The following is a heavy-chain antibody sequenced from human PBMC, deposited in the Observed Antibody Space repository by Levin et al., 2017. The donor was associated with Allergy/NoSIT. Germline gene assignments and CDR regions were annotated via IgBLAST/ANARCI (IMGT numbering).Heavy chain of an antibody. CDR2: IWYDGSNK. CDR3: AREYYYGSGSYYSPADY. J-gene: IGHJ4*02. Sequence: GESLKISCAASGFTFSSYGMHWVRQAPGKGLEWVAVIWYDGSNKYYADSVKGRFTISRDNSKNTLYLQMNSLRAEDTAVYYCAREYYYGSGSYYSPADYWGQGTLVTVSS. D-gene: IGHD3-10*01. V-gene: IGHV3-33*01. CDR1: GFTFSSYG.